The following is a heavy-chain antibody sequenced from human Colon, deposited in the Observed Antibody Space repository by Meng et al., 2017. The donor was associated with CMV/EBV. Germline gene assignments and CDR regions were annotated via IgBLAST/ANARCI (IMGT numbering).Heavy chain of an antibody. D-gene: IGHD3/OR15-3a*01. J-gene: IGHJ4*02. CDR2: IASHRSQI. CDR1: GFTFASHT. CDR3: AKGAEYSNFWTAPE. Sequence: GESLKISCAASGFTFASHTMTWVRQAPGKGLEWVSSIASHRSQIYYADSVKGRFTISRDNSNNTLFLQMNALRAEDTAVYYCAKGAEYSNFWTAPEWGQGTLVTVSS. V-gene: IGHV3-21*04.